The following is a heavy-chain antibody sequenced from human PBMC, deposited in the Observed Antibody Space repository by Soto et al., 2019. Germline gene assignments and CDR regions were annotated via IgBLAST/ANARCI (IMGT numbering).Heavy chain of an antibody. CDR2: IYPGDSDT. D-gene: IGHD3-10*01. CDR3: VRHSGRFGEVDAFDI. V-gene: IGHV5-51*01. Sequence: PGESLKICCKVSGNSFTGYWIGWVRQMPGKGLEWMGIIYPGDSDTRYSPSFQGQVTISADKSISTAYLQWSSLKSSDTAMYYCVRHSGRFGEVDAFDIWGPGTMVTVSS. J-gene: IGHJ3*02. CDR1: GNSFTGYW.